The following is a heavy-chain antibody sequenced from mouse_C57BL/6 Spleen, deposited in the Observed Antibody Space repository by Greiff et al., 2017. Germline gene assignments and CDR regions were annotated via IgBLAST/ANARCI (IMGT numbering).Heavy chain of an antibody. J-gene: IGHJ4*01. Sequence: VKLMESGPELVKPGASVKISCKASGYAFSSSWMNWVKQRPGKGLEWIGRIYPGDGDTTYNGKFKGKATLTADKSSSTAYMQLSSLTSEDSAVYFCASKEYGRSHYYAMDYWGQGTSVTVSS. CDR2: IYPGDGDT. CDR1: GYAFSSSW. V-gene: IGHV1-82*01. D-gene: IGHD1-1*01. CDR3: ASKEYGRSHYYAMDY.